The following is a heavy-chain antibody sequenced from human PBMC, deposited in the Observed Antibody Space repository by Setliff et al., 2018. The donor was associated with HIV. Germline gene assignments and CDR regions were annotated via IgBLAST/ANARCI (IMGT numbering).Heavy chain of an antibody. CDR1: GLSLSTSGVG. Sequence: SGPMLVNPTQTLTLTCTFSGLSLSTSGVGVGWIRQSPGKALEWLAFIYWNNNKHYSTSLKSRLTVTKDTSKNRVVFTMTNMDPVDTATYYCAYSGRQLRGPYFDFWGQGTPVTVSS. J-gene: IGHJ4*02. V-gene: IGHV2-5*01. CDR3: AYSGRQLRGPYFDF. D-gene: IGHD1-1*01. CDR2: IYWNNNK.